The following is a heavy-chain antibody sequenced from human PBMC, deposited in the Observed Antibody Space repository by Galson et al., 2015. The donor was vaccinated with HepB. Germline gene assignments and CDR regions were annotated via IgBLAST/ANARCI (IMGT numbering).Heavy chain of an antibody. CDR3: ARVYNPYSSGLGYYYGMDV. CDR1: GFTFRNYS. V-gene: IGHV3-30*02. J-gene: IGHJ6*02. Sequence: SLRLSCAASGFTFRNYSMHWVRQAPGKGLEWVSFIYFDGGHENYTDSVKGRFTVSRDNSKNTLYVQMNSLRAEDTALYYCARVYNPYSSGLGYYYGMDVWGQGTTVTVSS. CDR2: IYFDGGHE. D-gene: IGHD6-19*01.